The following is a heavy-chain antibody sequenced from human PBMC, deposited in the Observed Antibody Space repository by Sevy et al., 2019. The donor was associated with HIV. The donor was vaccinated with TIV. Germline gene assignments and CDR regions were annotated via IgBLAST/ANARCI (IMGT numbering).Heavy chain of an antibody. CDR2: IYTSGST. CDR3: ARDNWRYCSSTSCYEDYYYYMDV. Sequence: SETLSLTCTVSGGSISSGSYYWSWIRHPAGKGLEWIGRIYTSGSTNYNPSLKSRVTISVDTSKNQFSLKLSSVTAADTAVYYCARDNWRYCSSTSCYEDYYYYMDVWGKGTTVTVSS. J-gene: IGHJ6*03. D-gene: IGHD2-2*01. V-gene: IGHV4-61*02. CDR1: GGSISSGSYY.